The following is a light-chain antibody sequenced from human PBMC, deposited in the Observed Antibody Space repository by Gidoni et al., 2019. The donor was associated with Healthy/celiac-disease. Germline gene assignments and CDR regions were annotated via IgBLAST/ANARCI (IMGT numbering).Light chain of an antibody. Sequence: DIQMTQSPSTLSASVGDRVTITCRASQSISSWLAWYQQKPGKAPKLLIYDASSLESGVPSRFSGSGSGTEFTLTISSLQPDDFATYYCQQYNSILMTFGQGTKVEIK. CDR1: QSISSW. J-gene: IGKJ1*01. CDR3: QQYNSILMT. V-gene: IGKV1-5*01. CDR2: DAS.